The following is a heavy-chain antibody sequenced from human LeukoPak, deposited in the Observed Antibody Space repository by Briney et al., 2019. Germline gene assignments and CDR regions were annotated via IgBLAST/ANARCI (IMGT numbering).Heavy chain of an antibody. J-gene: IGHJ4*02. CDR2: ISGSGGST. D-gene: IGHD6-6*01. V-gene: IGHV3-23*01. CDR3: ARGSAAPSSPYDY. Sequence: GGSLRLSCAASGFTVSSNYMSWVRQAPGKGLEWVSAISGSGGSTYYADSVKGRFTISRDNSKNTLYLQMNSLRAEDTAVYYCARGSAAPSSPYDYWGQGTLVTVSS. CDR1: GFTVSSNY.